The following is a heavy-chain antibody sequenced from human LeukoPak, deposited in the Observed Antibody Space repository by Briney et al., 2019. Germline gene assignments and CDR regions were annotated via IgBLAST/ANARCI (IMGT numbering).Heavy chain of an antibody. D-gene: IGHD3-16*01. J-gene: IGHJ4*02. CDR1: GDSIRISRYY. V-gene: IGHV4-39*07. CDR2: IYFTGST. Sequence: KASETLSLACTVSGDSIRISRYYWAWIRQPPGKGLEWIGSIYFTGSTYYNPSLKSRVTISRDTSKNQFSLKLSSVTAADTAVYYCARDFGLNSFDYWGQGTLVTVSS. CDR3: ARDFGLNSFDY.